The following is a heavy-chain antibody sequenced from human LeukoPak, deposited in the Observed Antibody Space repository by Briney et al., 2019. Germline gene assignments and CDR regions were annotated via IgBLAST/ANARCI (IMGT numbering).Heavy chain of an antibody. Sequence: GGSLRLSCAASGFTFSSYWMSWVRQAPGKGLEWVANIKQDGSEKYYVDSVKGRFTISRDNAKNSLYLQMNSLRAEDTAVYYCAREADIVLVVYATYVDYWGQGTLVTVSS. V-gene: IGHV3-7*01. J-gene: IGHJ4*02. CDR3: AREADIVLVVYATYVDY. CDR2: IKQDGSEK. D-gene: IGHD2-8*01. CDR1: GFTFSSYW.